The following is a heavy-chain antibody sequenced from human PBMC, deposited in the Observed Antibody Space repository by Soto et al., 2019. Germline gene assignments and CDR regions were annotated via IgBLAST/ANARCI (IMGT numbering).Heavy chain of an antibody. CDR3: ARGPYCTNGVCYIGGYFDY. J-gene: IGHJ4*02. CDR2: IIPIFGTA. Sequence: QVQLVQSGAEVKKPGSSVKVSCKASGGTFSSYAISWVRQAPGQGLEWMGGIIPIFGTANYAQKFQGRVTITADESTSTDYMELSSLRSEDTAVYYCARGPYCTNGVCYIGGYFDYWGQGTLVTVSS. D-gene: IGHD2-8*01. CDR1: GGTFSSYA. V-gene: IGHV1-69*01.